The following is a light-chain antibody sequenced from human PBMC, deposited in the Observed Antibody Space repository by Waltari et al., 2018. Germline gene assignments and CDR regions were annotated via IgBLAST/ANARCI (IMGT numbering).Light chain of an antibody. J-gene: IGKJ4*01. V-gene: IGKV3-11*01. Sequence: DIVLTQSPAIPSLSPGERASLSCRASQSVTKYLAWYQQKPGQAPRLLIYDTSNRATGIPARFSGSGFGTDFTLTISSLEPEDFAVYYCQQRRDWPLTFGGGTKVEIK. CDR2: DTS. CDR1: QSVTKY. CDR3: QQRRDWPLT.